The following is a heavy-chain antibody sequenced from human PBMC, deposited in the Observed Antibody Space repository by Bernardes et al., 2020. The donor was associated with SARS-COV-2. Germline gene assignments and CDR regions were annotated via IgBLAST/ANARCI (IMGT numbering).Heavy chain of an antibody. J-gene: IGHJ1*01. CDR2: ICSSGSST. CDR3: IRGSSGPDK. Sequence: GGSLRLSCAASGFTFSSYAMTWVRQAPGKGLEWVSGICSSGSSTYYADSVKGRFTISRDNSKDTLYLQMNSLRGEDTAVYYCIRGSSGPDKWGQGTLVTVFS. CDR1: GFTFSSYA. V-gene: IGHV3-23*01. D-gene: IGHD6-6*01.